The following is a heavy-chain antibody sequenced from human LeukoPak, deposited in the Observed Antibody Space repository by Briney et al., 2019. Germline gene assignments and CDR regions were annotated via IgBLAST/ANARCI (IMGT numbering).Heavy chain of an antibody. CDR2: IYYSGST. J-gene: IGHJ4*02. Sequence: SETLSLTSTVSGGSISSSSYYWGWIRQPPGKGLEWIGSIYYSGSTYYNPSLKSRVTISVDTSKNQFSLKLSSVTAADMAVYYCARHGYDSSGYYYLPFDYWGQGTLVTVSS. V-gene: IGHV4-39*01. D-gene: IGHD3-22*01. CDR3: ARHGYDSSGYYYLPFDY. CDR1: GGSISSSSYY.